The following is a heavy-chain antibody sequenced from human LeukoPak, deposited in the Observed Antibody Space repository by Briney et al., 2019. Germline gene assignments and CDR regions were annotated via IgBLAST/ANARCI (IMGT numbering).Heavy chain of an antibody. CDR1: GGSISSGDSY. CDR2: IYYSGSP. D-gene: IGHD2/OR15-2a*01. Sequence: PSETLSLTCTVSGGSISSGDSYWSWIRQPPGKGLECIGYIYYSGSPFYNPSLKSRVTISVDTSNNHFSLNLSSVTAADTAVYYCARGNNPYYFDYWGQGTLVTVSS. CDR3: ARGNNPYYFDY. V-gene: IGHV4-30-4*08. J-gene: IGHJ4*02.